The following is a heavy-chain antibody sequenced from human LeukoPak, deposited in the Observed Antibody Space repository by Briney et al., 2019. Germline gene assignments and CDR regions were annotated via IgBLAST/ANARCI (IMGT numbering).Heavy chain of an antibody. V-gene: IGHV3-11*04. CDR1: GFTFSDYY. CDR3: ARTDRVAGRRGYLDY. Sequence: PGGSLRLSCAASGFTFSDYYKSWIRQAPGKGLEWVSYISSSGSTIYYADSVKGRFTISRDNAKSSLYLQMNSLRAEDTAVYYCARTDRVAGRRGYLDYWGQGTLVTVSS. J-gene: IGHJ4*02. CDR2: ISSSGSTI. D-gene: IGHD6-19*01.